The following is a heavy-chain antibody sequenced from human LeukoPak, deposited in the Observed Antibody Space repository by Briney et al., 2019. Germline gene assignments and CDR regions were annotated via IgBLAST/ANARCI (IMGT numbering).Heavy chain of an antibody. CDR3: ARVLYCTNGVCYWHYYYMDV. J-gene: IGHJ6*03. CDR2: INSDGSST. D-gene: IGHD2-8*01. CDR1: GFTFSSYW. Sequence: GGALRLSCAASGFTFSSYWMHWVRQAPGKGLVWVSRINSDGSSTSYADSVKGRFTISRDNAKNTLYLQMNSLRAEDTAVYYCARVLYCTNGVCYWHYYYMDVWGKGTTVTVSS. V-gene: IGHV3-74*01.